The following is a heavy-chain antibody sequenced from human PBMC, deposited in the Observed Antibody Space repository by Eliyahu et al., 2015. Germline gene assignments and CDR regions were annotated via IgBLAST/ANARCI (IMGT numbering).Heavy chain of an antibody. CDR2: XYWNDDK. D-gene: IGHD3-3*01. CDR3: AHIAVITIYFDY. V-gene: IGHV2-5*01. J-gene: IGHJ4*02. CDR1: GFSLSTSGVX. Sequence: QITLKESGPTLVKPTQTPTLXCXFSGFSLSTSGVXVDWXRQPPGXALEWLALXYWNDDKRYSPSLKSRLTITKDTSKNQVVLTMTNMDPVDTATYYCAHIAVITIYFDYWGQGTLVTVSS.